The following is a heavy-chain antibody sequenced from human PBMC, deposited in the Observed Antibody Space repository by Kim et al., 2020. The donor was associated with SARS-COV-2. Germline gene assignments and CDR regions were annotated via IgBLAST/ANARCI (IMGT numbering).Heavy chain of an antibody. CDR3: ASTDYYYYYMDV. Sequence: NYAQRCQGTVTITADESTSTAYMELSSLRSEDTAVYYCASTDYYYYYMDVWGKGTTVTVSS. D-gene: IGHD2-8*02. V-gene: IGHV1-69*01. J-gene: IGHJ6*03.